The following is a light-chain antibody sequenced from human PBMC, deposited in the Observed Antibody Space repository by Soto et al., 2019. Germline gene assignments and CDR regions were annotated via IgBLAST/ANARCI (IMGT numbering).Light chain of an antibody. V-gene: IGKV3-20*01. J-gene: IGKJ1*01. CDR3: QQYGSSPWT. CDR2: GAS. CDR1: QSVGYS. Sequence: EIALTQSPATLSLSPGERATLSCRASQSVGYSLAWYQQAPGQAPRLLIHGASTRATDIPARFSGSGSGTDFTLTISRLEPEDFAVYYCQQYGSSPWTFGQGTKVDIK.